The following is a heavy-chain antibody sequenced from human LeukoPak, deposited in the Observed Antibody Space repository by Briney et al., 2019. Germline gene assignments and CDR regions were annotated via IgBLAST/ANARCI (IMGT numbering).Heavy chain of an antibody. J-gene: IGHJ3*02. V-gene: IGHV4-59*01. CDR2: IYYSGGT. CDR3: ARDCGGDSNDAFDI. CDR1: GGSISSYY. D-gene: IGHD2-21*02. Sequence: SETLSLTCTVSGGSISSYYWSWIRQPPGKGLEWIGYIYYSGGTNYNPSLKSRVTISVDTSKNQFSLKLSSVTAADTAVYYCARDCGGDSNDAFDIWGQGTMVTVSS.